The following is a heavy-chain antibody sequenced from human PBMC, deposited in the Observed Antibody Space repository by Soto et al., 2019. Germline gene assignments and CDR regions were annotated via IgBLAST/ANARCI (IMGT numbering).Heavy chain of an antibody. Sequence: QMQLVQSGPEVKKPGTSVKVSCKASGFTFTSSAVQWVRQARGQRLEWIGWIVVGSGNTNYAQKFQERVTITRDMSTSTAYMELSSLRSEDTAVYYCAAASPWFGELGPWGQGTLVTVSS. CDR1: GFTFTSSA. D-gene: IGHD3-10*01. J-gene: IGHJ5*02. CDR3: AAASPWFGELGP. V-gene: IGHV1-58*01. CDR2: IVVGSGNT.